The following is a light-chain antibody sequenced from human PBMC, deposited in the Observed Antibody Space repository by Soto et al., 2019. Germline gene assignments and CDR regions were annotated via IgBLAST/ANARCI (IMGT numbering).Light chain of an antibody. J-gene: IGKJ1*01. CDR3: QQSYSTPRT. V-gene: IGKV3-15*01. Sequence: EIVMTQSPATLSLSPGERATLSCRASQSINSNLAWYQQKPGQAPRLLIYGASTRATGIPARFSGSGSGTEFTLTISSLQPEDFATYYCQQSYSTPRTFGQGTKVDIK. CDR1: QSINSN. CDR2: GAS.